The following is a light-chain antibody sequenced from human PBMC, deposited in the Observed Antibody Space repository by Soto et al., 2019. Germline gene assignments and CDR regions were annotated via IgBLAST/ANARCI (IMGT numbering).Light chain of an antibody. Sequence: EIVMTQSPATLSVSPGERATLSCRASQSVGSNLAWYPQKPGQAPRLLIYGASTRATGIPARFSGSGSGTEFSLTISSLQSEDFALYFCQQYNNWPPDRTFGQGTKVEIK. CDR3: QQYNNWPPDRT. CDR1: QSVGSN. J-gene: IGKJ1*01. V-gene: IGKV3-15*01. CDR2: GAS.